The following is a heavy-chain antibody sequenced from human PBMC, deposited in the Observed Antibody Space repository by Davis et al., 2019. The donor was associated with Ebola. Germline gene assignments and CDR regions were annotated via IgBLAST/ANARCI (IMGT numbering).Heavy chain of an antibody. CDR2: IRSKANSYAT. V-gene: IGHV3-73*01. D-gene: IGHD2-2*01. CDR1: GFTFSGSA. CDR3: TRDQYYSTTSCWWYFDL. Sequence: PGGSLRLSCAASGFTFSGSAMHWVRQASGKGLEWVGRIRSKANSYATAYAASVKGRFTISRDDSKNMAYLQMNSLKTEDTAVYYCTRDQYYSTTSCWWYFDLWGRGTLVTVSS. J-gene: IGHJ2*01.